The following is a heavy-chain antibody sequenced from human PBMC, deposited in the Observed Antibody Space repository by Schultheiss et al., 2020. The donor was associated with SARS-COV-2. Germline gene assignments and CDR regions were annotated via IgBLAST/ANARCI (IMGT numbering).Heavy chain of an antibody. Sequence: GGSLRLSCAASGFTFSSYGMHWVRQAPGKGLEWVAVIWYDGSNKYYPGSVKGRFTISRENAKNSLYLQMNSLRAGDTAVYYCARESYGYFDYWGQGTLVTVSS. CDR1: GFTFSSYG. D-gene: IGHD4-17*01. J-gene: IGHJ4*02. CDR3: ARESYGYFDY. V-gene: IGHV3-33*01. CDR2: IWYDGSNK.